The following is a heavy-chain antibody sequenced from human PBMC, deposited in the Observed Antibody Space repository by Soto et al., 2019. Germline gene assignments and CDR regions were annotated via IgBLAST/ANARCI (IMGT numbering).Heavy chain of an antibody. CDR3: ARDDLPNYDFWSGYSLRAFDI. Sequence: GASVKVSCKASGYTFTSYYMHWVRQAPGQGLEWMGIINPSGGSTGYAQKFQGRVTMTRDTSTSTVYMELSSLRSEDTAVYYCARDDLPNYDFWSGYSLRAFDIWGQGTMVTVSS. CDR2: INPSGGST. J-gene: IGHJ3*02. D-gene: IGHD3-3*01. V-gene: IGHV1-46*01. CDR1: GYTFTSYY.